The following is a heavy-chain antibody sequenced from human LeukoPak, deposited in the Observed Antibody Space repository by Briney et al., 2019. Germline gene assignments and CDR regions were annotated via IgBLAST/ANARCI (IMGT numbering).Heavy chain of an antibody. CDR1: GYSFNSYW. CDR3: ARLPGIVATIERYFDY. V-gene: IGHV5-51*01. CDR2: IYPSDSDT. Sequence: GESLKISCKGSGYSFNSYWIGWVRQMPGKGLEWMGIIYPSDSDTRYSPSFQGQVTISADKSISTAYLQWGSLKASDTAMYYCARLPGIVATIERYFDYWGQGTLVTVSS. J-gene: IGHJ4*02. D-gene: IGHD5-12*01.